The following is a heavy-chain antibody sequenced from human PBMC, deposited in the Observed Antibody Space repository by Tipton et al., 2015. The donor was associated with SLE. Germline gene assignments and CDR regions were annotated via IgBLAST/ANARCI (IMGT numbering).Heavy chain of an antibody. CDR3: ATNSKIVATARGRRDGYPYYFDY. D-gene: IGHD5-12*01. V-gene: IGHV1-18*01. Sequence: QLVQSGAEVKKPGASVKVSCKASGYTFTSYGISWVRQAPGQGLEWMGWISAYNGNTNYAQKLQSRVTMTTDTSTSTAYMELRSLRSDDTAVYYCATNSKIVATARGRRDGYPYYFDYWGQGTLVTVSS. CDR1: GYTFTSYG. J-gene: IGHJ4*02. CDR2: ISAYNGNT.